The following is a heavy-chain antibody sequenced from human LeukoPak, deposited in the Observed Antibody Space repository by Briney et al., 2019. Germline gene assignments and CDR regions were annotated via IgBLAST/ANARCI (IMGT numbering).Heavy chain of an antibody. Sequence: GESLKISCKGSGDNFASYRIGWLRQLPGKGLEWMGFIYPGDSETKNSPSFQGQVTMSADKSISTAYLQWSSLKSSDTAIYYCAILGLGSGSSCDYWGQGTLVIVSS. CDR1: GDNFASYR. CDR2: IYPGDSET. D-gene: IGHD3-10*01. V-gene: IGHV5-51*01. J-gene: IGHJ4*02. CDR3: AILGLGSGSSCDY.